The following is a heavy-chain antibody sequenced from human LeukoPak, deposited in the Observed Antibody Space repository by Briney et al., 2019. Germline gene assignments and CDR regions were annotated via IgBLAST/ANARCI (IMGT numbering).Heavy chain of an antibody. J-gene: IGHJ4*01. Sequence: ASVKVSCKASGYIFTSYGMSWVRQAPGQGLEWMGWISTYNGNTNYAQKFQGRVTMTTHTSTSTAYMELRSLRSGDTAVYYCAARSGTYPYYFDYWGQGTLVTVSS. D-gene: IGHD3-10*01. CDR2: ISTYNGNT. V-gene: IGHV1-18*01. CDR1: GYIFTSYG. CDR3: AARSGTYPYYFDY.